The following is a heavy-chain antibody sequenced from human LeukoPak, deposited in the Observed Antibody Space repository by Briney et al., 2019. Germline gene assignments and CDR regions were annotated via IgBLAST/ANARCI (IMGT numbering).Heavy chain of an antibody. D-gene: IGHD3/OR15-3a*01. Sequence: KPSETLSLTCAVYGGSFSGYYWSWIRQPPGKGLEWIGEINHSGSTNYNPSLKSRVTISVDTSKNQFSLKLSTATAADTAVYYCARIFGRKYYFDYWGQGTLVTVSS. CDR2: INHSGST. V-gene: IGHV4-34*01. CDR1: GGSFSGYY. J-gene: IGHJ4*02. CDR3: ARIFGRKYYFDY.